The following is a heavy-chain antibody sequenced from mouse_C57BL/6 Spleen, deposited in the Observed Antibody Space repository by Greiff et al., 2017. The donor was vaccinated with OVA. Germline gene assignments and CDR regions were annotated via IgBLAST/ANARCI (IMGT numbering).Heavy chain of an antibody. J-gene: IGHJ3*01. V-gene: IGHV1-15*01. CDR2: IDPETGGT. CDR1: GYTFTDYE. D-gene: IGHD2-13*01. CDR3: TRVDYGDYEGFAY. Sequence: QVQLQQSGAELVRPGASVTLSCKASGYTFTDYEMHWVKQTPVHGLEWIGAIDPETGGTAYNQKFKGKAILTADKSSSTAYMELRSLTSEDSAVYDCTRVDYGDYEGFAYWGQGTLVTVSA.